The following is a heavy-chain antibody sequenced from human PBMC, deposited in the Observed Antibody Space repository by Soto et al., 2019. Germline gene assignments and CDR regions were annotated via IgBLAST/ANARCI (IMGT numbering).Heavy chain of an antibody. D-gene: IGHD6-6*01. CDR1: GGSISSGGYY. Sequence: QVQLQESGPGLVKPSQTLSLTCTVSGGSISSGGYYWTWIRQHPGKGLEWIGSNYYSGITYYNPSLTSRVTISLATSKNQFSLKRSSVTAADTAVYYCARRSSIAGRYYGMDVWGQGTTVTVSS. J-gene: IGHJ6*02. V-gene: IGHV4-31*03. CDR2: NYYSGIT. CDR3: ARRSSIAGRYYGMDV.